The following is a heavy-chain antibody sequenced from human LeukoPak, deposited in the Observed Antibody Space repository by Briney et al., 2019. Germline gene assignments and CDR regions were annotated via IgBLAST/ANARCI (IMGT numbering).Heavy chain of an antibody. CDR1: GFTFYDYA. Sequence: HPGGSLRLSCAASGFTFYDYAMHWVRQAPGKGLEWVSGISWNSGSIGYADSVKGRFTISRDNAKNFVYLQMNSLRAEDMALYYCAKGSYYYDSSAPPWFDPWGQGTLVTVSS. D-gene: IGHD3-22*01. V-gene: IGHV3-9*03. J-gene: IGHJ5*02. CDR3: AKGSYYYDSSAPPWFDP. CDR2: ISWNSGSI.